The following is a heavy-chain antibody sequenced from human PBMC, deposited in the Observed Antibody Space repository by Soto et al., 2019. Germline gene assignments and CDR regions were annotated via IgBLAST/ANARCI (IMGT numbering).Heavy chain of an antibody. Sequence: QVQLVQSGAEVKKPGSSVKVSCKASGGTFSSYTISWVRQAPGQGLEWMGRIIPILGIANYAQKFRGRVTITTDKSTSTAYMELSSLRSEDTAVYYCARSGGAAAGTYYYYYMDVWGKGTTVTVSS. CDR3: ARSGGAAAGTYYYYYMDV. CDR1: GGTFSSYT. CDR2: IIPILGIA. D-gene: IGHD6-13*01. J-gene: IGHJ6*03. V-gene: IGHV1-69*02.